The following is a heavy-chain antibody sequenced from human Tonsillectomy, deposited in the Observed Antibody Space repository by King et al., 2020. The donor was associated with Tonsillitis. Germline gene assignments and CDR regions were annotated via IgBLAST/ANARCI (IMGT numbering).Heavy chain of an antibody. CDR3: ARDKGADYCDSGRGAFDV. V-gene: IGHV3-21*01. CDR1: GFTFSNSD. CDR2: ISSSSTYI. J-gene: IGHJ3*01. Sequence: VQLVESGGGLVTPGVSLILSCATSGFTFSNSDMNWVRQAPGKGLEWVSSISSSSTYIYYADSVKDRFTISRDNAKNSLFLQMNSLRAGDTAVYYCARDKGADYCDSGRGAFDVWGQGTMVTVSS. D-gene: IGHD3-22*01.